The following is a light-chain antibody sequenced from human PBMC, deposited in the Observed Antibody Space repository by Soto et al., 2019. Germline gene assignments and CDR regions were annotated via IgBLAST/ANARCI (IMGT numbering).Light chain of an antibody. J-gene: IGKJ2*01. CDR2: GAS. V-gene: IGKV3-20*01. Sequence: VLTQSPGTLSVSPGERATLSCRASQSVGNTWLPWYQQKVGQAPRLLLYGASTRATGIPDRFSGSGSGTDFTLNITRLEPEDFAVYYCSHYGTSVPYTFGQGTKLEIK. CDR1: QSVGNTW. CDR3: SHYGTSVPYT.